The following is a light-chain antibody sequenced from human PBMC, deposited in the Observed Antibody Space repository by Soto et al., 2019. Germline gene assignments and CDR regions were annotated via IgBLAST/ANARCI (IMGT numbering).Light chain of an antibody. CDR2: GPS. J-gene: IGKJ3*01. CDR3: HQYSMSPT. V-gene: IGKV3-20*01. CDR1: QTVDSNY. Sequence: ENLLTQSPATLALSPGDTATLSCRASQTVDSNYVAWYQQRPGQPPRLLVSGPSVRAAGTPDRFSGRVSGTDFALTISRLEPEDFAVYYCHQYSMSPTCGPGTKVLIK.